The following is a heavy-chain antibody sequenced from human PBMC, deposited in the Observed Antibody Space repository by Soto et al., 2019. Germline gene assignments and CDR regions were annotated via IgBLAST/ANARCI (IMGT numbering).Heavy chain of an antibody. J-gene: IGHJ4*02. V-gene: IGHV4-39*01. CDR1: GESIISSSYY. CDR2: IYYSGRT. Sequence: PSETLSLTCIVSGESIISSSYYLFWIREPPWKGLEWIGSIYYSGRTYYNPSFKSRVTISIDTSKNQFSLKLSSVTATDTAVYYCARQRTTVVTQAYFDHWGQGALVTVSS. D-gene: IGHD2-21*02. CDR3: ARQRTTVVTQAYFDH.